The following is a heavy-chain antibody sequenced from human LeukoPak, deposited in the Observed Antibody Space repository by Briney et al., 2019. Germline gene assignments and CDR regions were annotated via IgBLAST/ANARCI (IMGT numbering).Heavy chain of an antibody. CDR1: GYTFTDYY. CDR2: INPKSGGT. CDR3: ARDLAFGEMVTNRGAFDI. D-gene: IGHD5-24*01. V-gene: IGHV1-2*02. J-gene: IGHJ3*02. Sequence: GASVKVSCKASGYTFTDYYMHWVRQAPGQGLEWMGWINPKSGGTNYAQKFQGRVTMTRDTSISTAYMELSRLRSDDTAVFYCARDLAFGEMVTNRGAFDIWGQGTTVTVS.